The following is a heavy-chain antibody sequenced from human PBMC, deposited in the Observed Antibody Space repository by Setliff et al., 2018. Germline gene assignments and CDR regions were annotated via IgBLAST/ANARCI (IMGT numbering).Heavy chain of an antibody. D-gene: IGHD3-22*01. V-gene: IGHV4-38-2*01. Sequence: SETLSLTCAVSGYSISSGYYWGWIRQPPGKGLEWIGSIDHSGSTHYNPSLKSRVTISVDTAKNQFSLKLRSVTAADTAVYYCARTNYYDSSTYFNWFDPWGQGTLVTVSS. J-gene: IGHJ5*02. CDR2: IDHSGST. CDR3: ARTNYYDSSTYFNWFDP. CDR1: GYSISSGYY.